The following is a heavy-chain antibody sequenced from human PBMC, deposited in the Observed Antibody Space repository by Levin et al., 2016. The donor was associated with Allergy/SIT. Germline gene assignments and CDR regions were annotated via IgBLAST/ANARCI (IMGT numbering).Heavy chain of an antibody. V-gene: IGHV4-61*03. Sequence: GSLRLSCTVSGGSVSSANYYWSWIRQPPGKGLEWIGYIYYTGSINYNPSLKSRVTISLDTSGNHFSLKLTSVTAADTAVYYCARDPFAGGSPPDWGQGTLVTVSS. CDR1: GGSVSSANYY. J-gene: IGHJ4*02. D-gene: IGHD2-15*01. CDR3: ARDPFAGGSPPD. CDR2: IYYTGSI.